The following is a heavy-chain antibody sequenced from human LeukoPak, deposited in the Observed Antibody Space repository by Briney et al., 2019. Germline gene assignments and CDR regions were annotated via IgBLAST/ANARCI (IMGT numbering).Heavy chain of an antibody. CDR1: GGSFSAYY. V-gene: IGHV4-34*01. CDR2: INHSGRP. D-gene: IGHD3-22*01. CDR3: ASLRYDSSAYDHPLPHH. J-gene: IGHJ5*02. Sequence: PSETLSLTCAVYGGSFSAYYWSWIRQPPGKGLEWIGEINHSGRPNYSPSLKSRVAMSIDMSKNEFSLRLSSVTAADTAMYYCASLRYDSSAYDHPLPHHWGQGTQVTVSS.